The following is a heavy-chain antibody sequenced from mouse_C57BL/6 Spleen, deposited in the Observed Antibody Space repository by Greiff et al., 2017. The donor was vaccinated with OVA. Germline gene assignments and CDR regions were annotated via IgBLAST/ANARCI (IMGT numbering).Heavy chain of an antibody. Sequence: EVHLVESGEGLVKPGGSLKLSCAASGFTFSSYAMSWVRQTPEKRLEWVAYISSGGDYIYYADTVKGRFTISRDNARNTLYLQMSSLKSEDTAMYYCTRDGPLLDAMDYWGQGTSVTVSS. CDR3: TRDGPLLDAMDY. V-gene: IGHV5-9-1*02. D-gene: IGHD1-1*01. CDR2: ISSGGDYI. CDR1: GFTFSSYA. J-gene: IGHJ4*01.